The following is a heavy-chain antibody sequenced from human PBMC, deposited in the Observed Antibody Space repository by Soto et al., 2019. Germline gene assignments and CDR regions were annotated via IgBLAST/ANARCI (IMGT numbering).Heavy chain of an antibody. CDR3: ARDSSDVVAATYYFDY. CDR2: IIPILGIA. V-gene: IGHV1-69*04. Sequence: SVKVSCKASGGTFSSYTISWVRQAPGQGLEWMGRIIPILGIANYAQKFQGRVTITADKSTSTAYMELSSLRSEDTAVYYCARDSSDVVAATYYFDYWGQGTLVTVSS. J-gene: IGHJ4*02. CDR1: GGTFSSYT. D-gene: IGHD2-15*01.